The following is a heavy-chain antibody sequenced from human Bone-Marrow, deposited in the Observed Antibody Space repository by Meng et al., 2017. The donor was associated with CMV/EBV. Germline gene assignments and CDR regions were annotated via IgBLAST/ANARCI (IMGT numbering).Heavy chain of an antibody. V-gene: IGHV1-18*01. CDR2: ISAYSANT. Sequence: QGSLVLSVAEVKKRGATVKLSCKASVYTFTSYGISWVRQAPGQGLDWMGWISAYSANTHYEQEFQGRVTMTTNTSTNTAYMELRSLRSDDTAVYFCARVVDGYYDSSGYYYFDYWGQGTLVTVFS. D-gene: IGHD3-22*01. J-gene: IGHJ4*02. CDR3: ARVVDGYYDSSGYYYFDY. CDR1: VYTFTSYG.